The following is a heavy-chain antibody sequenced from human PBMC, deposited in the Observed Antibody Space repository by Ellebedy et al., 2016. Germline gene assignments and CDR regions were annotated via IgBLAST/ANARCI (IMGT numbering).Heavy chain of an antibody. Sequence: SLKISXAASGFTFSSYVMHWVRQVPGKGLEWVAGISWNGVTIDYADSVKGRFTVSRDNAKNSLYLQMNSLTLEDTAFYYCAKGVTVFGAVSKDWIDPWGQGTLVSVSS. CDR1: GFTFSSYV. J-gene: IGHJ5*02. CDR2: ISWNGVTI. D-gene: IGHD3-3*01. V-gene: IGHV3-9*01. CDR3: AKGVTVFGAVSKDWIDP.